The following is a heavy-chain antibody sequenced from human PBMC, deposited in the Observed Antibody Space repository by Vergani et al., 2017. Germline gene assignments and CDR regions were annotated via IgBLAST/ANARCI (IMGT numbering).Heavy chain of an antibody. CDR3: ARDGGYCSSTSCPHAGYYHYMDV. D-gene: IGHD2-2*01. CDR2: IIPILGTA. CDR1: GGTFSSYA. Sequence: QVQLVQSGAEVKKPGSSVKVSCKASGGTFSSYAISWVRQAPGQGLEWMGRIIPILGTANYAQKFQGRVTITADESTSTAYMELSSLRSEDTAVYYCARDGGYCSSTSCPHAGYYHYMDVWGKGTTVTVSS. V-gene: IGHV1-69*11. J-gene: IGHJ6*03.